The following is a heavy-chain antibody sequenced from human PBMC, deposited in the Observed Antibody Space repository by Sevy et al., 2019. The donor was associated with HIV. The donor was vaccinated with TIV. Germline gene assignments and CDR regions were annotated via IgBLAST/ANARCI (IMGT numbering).Heavy chain of an antibody. J-gene: IGHJ4*02. CDR2: INPNNGGT. V-gene: IGHV1-2*02. Sequence: ASVKVSCRASGYTFTDYYLHWVRQAPGQGLEWMGWINPNNGGTEYAQRFQGRVAMTRDTSISTVYMELSRLRSDDTAVYYCARASHVSGSYTNDCWGQGTLVTVSS. D-gene: IGHD3-10*01. CDR1: GYTFTDYY. CDR3: ARASHVSGSYTNDC.